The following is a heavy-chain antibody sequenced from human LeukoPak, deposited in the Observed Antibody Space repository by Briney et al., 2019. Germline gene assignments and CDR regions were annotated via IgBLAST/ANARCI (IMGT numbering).Heavy chain of an antibody. CDR3: ARDGGGAYYYGSGAEFDC. Sequence: PGGSLRLSCAASGFTFSNYGMNWVRQAPGKGLEWVSSISSTSSYIYYADSVKGRFTISRDNAKNSVYLQMNSLRAEDTAVYYCARDGGGAYYYGSGAEFDCWGQGTLVTVSS. D-gene: IGHD3-10*01. CDR1: GFTFSNYG. CDR2: ISSTSSYI. V-gene: IGHV3-21*01. J-gene: IGHJ4*02.